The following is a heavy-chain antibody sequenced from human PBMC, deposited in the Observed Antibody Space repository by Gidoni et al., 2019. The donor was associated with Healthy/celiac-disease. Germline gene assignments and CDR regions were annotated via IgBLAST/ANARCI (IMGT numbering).Heavy chain of an antibody. D-gene: IGHD3-22*01. CDR1: GESFSGYY. J-gene: IGHJ4*02. V-gene: IGHV4-34*01. CDR2: INHSGST. Sequence: QVQLQQWGAGLLKPSETLSLTCAVYGESFSGYYWTWIRQPPGKGLEWIGNINHSGSTNYNPSLKSRVTISVDTSKNQFSLKLTSVTAADTAVYYCARAGIVVLTTPFDYWGQGTLVTVSS. CDR3: ARAGIVVLTTPFDY.